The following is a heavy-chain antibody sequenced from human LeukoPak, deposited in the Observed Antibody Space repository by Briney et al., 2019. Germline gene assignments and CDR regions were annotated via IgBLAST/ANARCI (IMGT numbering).Heavy chain of an antibody. Sequence: QPGGSLRLSCAASGFTVSDNYMSWVRQAPGKGLEWVSVVYTGDNTYYAGSVKGRFTISRDNSKNTLYLQMNSLRAEDTAVYYCARDREAGTSASRFDYWGQGTLVTVSS. J-gene: IGHJ4*02. D-gene: IGHD2-2*01. CDR3: ARDREAGTSASRFDY. CDR2: VYTGDNT. CDR1: GFTVSDNY. V-gene: IGHV3-53*01.